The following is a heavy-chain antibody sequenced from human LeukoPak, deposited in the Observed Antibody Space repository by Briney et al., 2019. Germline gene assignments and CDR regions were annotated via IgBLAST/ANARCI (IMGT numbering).Heavy chain of an antibody. J-gene: IGHJ4*02. CDR1: GYTLTDYY. CDR3: ARVGYYESSGYYEY. Sequence: ASVKVSCKASGYTLTDYYMHWVRQAPGQGLEWMGRINPNSGGTNYAQKFQGRVTMTRDTSISTVYMELSKLRSDDTAVYYCARVGYYESSGYYEYWGQGTLVTVSS. V-gene: IGHV1-2*06. CDR2: INPNSGGT. D-gene: IGHD3-22*01.